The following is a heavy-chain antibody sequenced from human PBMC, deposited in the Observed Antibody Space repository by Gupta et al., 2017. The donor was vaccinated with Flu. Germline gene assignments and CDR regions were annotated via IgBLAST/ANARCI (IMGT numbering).Heavy chain of an antibody. J-gene: IGHJ4*02. Sequence: EVQLVESGGGLVQPGRSLRLSCAASGFTFDDYAMHWVRQAPGKGLEGVSGISWNSGSIGYADSVKGRFTISRDNAKNARDLQMNSLRAEETALYYGAKDISVGTAAPTGVDYWGQGTLVTVSA. CDR1: GFTFDDYA. CDR3: AKDISVGTAAPTGVDY. D-gene: IGHD6-6*01. CDR2: ISWNSGSI. V-gene: IGHV3-9*01.